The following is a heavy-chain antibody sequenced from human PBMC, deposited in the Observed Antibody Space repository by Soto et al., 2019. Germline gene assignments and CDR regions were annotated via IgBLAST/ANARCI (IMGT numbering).Heavy chain of an antibody. Sequence: ASVKVSCKASGYTFTNYGISWVRQDPGQGLEWMGWISAYNGNTNYAQKLQGRVTMTTDASTSTAYMELRSLRSDDTAVYYCAGDAPPADYWGQGTLVTVSS. CDR2: ISAYNGNT. CDR1: GYTFTNYG. J-gene: IGHJ4*02. V-gene: IGHV1-18*01. CDR3: AGDAPPADY.